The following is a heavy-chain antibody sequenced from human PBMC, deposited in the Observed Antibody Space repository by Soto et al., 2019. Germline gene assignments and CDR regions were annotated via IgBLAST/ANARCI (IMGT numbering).Heavy chain of an antibody. CDR2: IYYGGNS. CDR1: GGAISSGGYY. J-gene: IGHJ5*02. Sequence: QVQLQESGPGLVKPSHTLSLTCTVSGGAISSGGYYWSWIRQHPGKGLEWIGYIYYGGNSYYNPSLNSRVTISVDTSKNQFSLTLSSVTAADTAGYYCVVWFGELLGPSWFDPWGQGTLVTVSS. CDR3: VVWFGELLGPSWFDP. V-gene: IGHV4-31*03. D-gene: IGHD3-10*01.